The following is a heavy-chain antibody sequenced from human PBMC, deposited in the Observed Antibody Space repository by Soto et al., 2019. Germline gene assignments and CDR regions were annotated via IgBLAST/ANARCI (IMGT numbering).Heavy chain of an antibody. CDR2: ISSSSSYI. Sequence: VQLVESGGGLVKPGGSLRLSCAASGFTFSSYSMNWVRQAPGKGLEWVSSISSSSSYIYYADSVKGRFTISRDNAKNSLYLQMNSLRAEDTAVYYCARDAGAARPPSAYYYYMDVWGKGTTVTVSS. J-gene: IGHJ6*03. D-gene: IGHD6-6*01. CDR1: GFTFSSYS. V-gene: IGHV3-21*01. CDR3: ARDAGAARPPSAYYYYMDV.